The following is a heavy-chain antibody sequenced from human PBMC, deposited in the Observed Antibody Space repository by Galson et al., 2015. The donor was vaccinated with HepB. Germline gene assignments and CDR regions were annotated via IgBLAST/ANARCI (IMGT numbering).Heavy chain of an antibody. Sequence: SLILSCAAAGFTVSSNYMSWVRQAPGKGLDWVSILSRGVNTHYVDSVKGRFTISGDNSKNTVDLQMNSLRVDDTAVYYCERGRGTSDTYSFDYWGQGTMVTVSS. CDR1: GFTVSSNY. CDR3: ERGRGTSDTYSFDY. V-gene: IGHV3-53*01. CDR2: LSRGVNT. J-gene: IGHJ4*02. D-gene: IGHD2-21*01.